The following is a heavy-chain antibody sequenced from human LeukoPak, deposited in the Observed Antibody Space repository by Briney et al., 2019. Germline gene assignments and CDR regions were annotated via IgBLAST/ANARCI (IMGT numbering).Heavy chain of an antibody. D-gene: IGHD3-10*01. CDR2: IIPILGIA. Sequence: ASVKVSCKASRGTFSSYAISWVRQAPGRGLEWMGRIIPILGIANYAQKFQGRVTITADKSTSTAYMELSSLRSEDTAVYYCARDPTMVRGLTNWFDPWGQGTLVTVSS. J-gene: IGHJ5*02. V-gene: IGHV1-69*04. CDR1: RGTFSSYA. CDR3: ARDPTMVRGLTNWFDP.